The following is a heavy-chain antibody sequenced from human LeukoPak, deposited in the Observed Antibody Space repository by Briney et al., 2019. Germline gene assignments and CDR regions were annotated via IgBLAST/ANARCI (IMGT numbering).Heavy chain of an antibody. Sequence: SQTLSLTCAISGDSVSSNSATRNWIRQSPARGLEWLGRTYYRSKWYTDYAISVKSRITINPDTSKNQVSLQLNSVTPEDTAVYYCATGYGGYKVSFDYWDQGTLVTVSS. D-gene: IGHD4-23*01. CDR3: ATGYGGYKVSFDY. J-gene: IGHJ4*02. V-gene: IGHV6-1*01. CDR2: TYYRSKWYT. CDR1: GDSVSSNSAT.